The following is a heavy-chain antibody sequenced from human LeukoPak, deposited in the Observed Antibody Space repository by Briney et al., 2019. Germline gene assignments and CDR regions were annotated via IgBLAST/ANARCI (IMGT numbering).Heavy chain of an antibody. V-gene: IGHV3-23*01. CDR3: AKHCCTGLDCSPFDS. CDR2: TRGNGVKR. Sequence: GGSLRLSCAASGFAFSTFAMGWVRQAPGKGLEWVTSTRGNGVKRYYAGSVRGRFPTSRDNSNNTLSLQLNSLSPEDTALYYRAKHCCTGLDCSPFDSWGQGTLVTVSS. J-gene: IGHJ4*02. D-gene: IGHD3/OR15-3a*01. CDR1: GFAFSTFA.